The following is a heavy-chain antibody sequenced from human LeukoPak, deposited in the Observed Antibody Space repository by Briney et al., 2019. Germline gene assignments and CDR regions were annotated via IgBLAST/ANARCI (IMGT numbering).Heavy chain of an antibody. CDR1: GGSISSSSYY. D-gene: IGHD3-10*01. J-gene: IGHJ3*02. CDR3: ASPYYYGSGSYYDAFDI. CDR2: IYYSGST. V-gene: IGHV4-39*01. Sequence: SETLSLTCTVSGGSISSSSYYWGWIRQPPGKGLEWIGSIYYSGSTYYNPSLKSRVTISVDTSKNQFSLKLSSVTAADTAVYYCASPYYYGSGSYYDAFDIWGQGTMVTVSS.